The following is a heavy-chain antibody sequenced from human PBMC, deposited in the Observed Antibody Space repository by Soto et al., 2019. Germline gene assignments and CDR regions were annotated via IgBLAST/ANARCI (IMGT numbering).Heavy chain of an antibody. V-gene: IGHV3-23*01. CDR1: GFTFSSYA. J-gene: IGHJ6*03. D-gene: IGHD2-15*01. CDR3: GRGPRDCSRYSCDYYIDV. CDR2: ISGSAATT. Sequence: EVQLLESGGGLVQPGGSLRLSCAASGFTFSSYAMSWVRQAPGKGLEWVSAISGSAATTFYADSVKGRFTVSRDNSKNTLYLQMKSLRAEDTAVYYCGRGPRDCSRYSCDYYIDVWGKGTTVTVSS.